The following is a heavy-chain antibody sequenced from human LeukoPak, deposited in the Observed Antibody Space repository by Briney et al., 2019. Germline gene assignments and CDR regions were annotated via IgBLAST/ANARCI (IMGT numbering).Heavy chain of an antibody. CDR3: ARGPFTITVTMDGYYYYYGMDV. V-gene: IGHV1-2*04. Sequence: GASVKVSCKASGYTFTGYYMHWVRQAPGQGLEWMGWINPNSGGTNYAQKSQGWVTMTRDTSISTAYMELSRLRSDDTAVYYCARGPFTITVTMDGYYYYYGMDVWGQGTTVTVSS. CDR2: INPNSGGT. D-gene: IGHD4-17*01. J-gene: IGHJ6*02. CDR1: GYTFTGYY.